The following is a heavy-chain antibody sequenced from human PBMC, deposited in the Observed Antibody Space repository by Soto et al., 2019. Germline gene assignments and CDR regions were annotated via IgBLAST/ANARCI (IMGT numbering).Heavy chain of an antibody. V-gene: IGHV3-7*03. CDR1: GLTFSGHW. D-gene: IGHD6-6*01. CDR2: IKKDGSEK. J-gene: IGHJ4*02. CDR3: ARSIDYSNSGPFDH. Sequence: LRLSCAASGLTFSGHWMSWVRQAPGKGLEWVAEIKKDGSEKNYVESVKGRFTISRDNVKNSLYLQMNSLTAEDTAVYYCARSIDYSNSGPFDHWGQGALVTVSS.